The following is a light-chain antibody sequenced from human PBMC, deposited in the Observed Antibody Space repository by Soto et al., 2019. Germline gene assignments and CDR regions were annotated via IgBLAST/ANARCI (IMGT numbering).Light chain of an antibody. CDR2: GAS. CDR3: QQYGSSPVT. Sequence: ELVMTQSPDTLSVSPGERATLSCRASQGISSNLAWYQQKPGQAPRLLIYGASSRATGIPDRFSGSGSGTDFTLTISRLEPEDFAVYYCQQYGSSPVTFGQGTRLEIK. V-gene: IGKV3-20*01. CDR1: QGISSN. J-gene: IGKJ5*01.